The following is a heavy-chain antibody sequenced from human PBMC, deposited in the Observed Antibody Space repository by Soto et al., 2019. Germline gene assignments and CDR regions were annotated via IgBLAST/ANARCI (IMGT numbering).Heavy chain of an antibody. J-gene: IGHJ6*02. D-gene: IGHD3-3*01. V-gene: IGHV4-61*01. Sequence: SETLSLTCTVSGGSVSSGSYYWSWIRQPPGKGLEWIGYIYYSGSTNYNPSLKSRVTISVDTSKNQFSLKLSSVTAADTAVYYRARDRSDSWSGYLNVWGQGTTVTVSS. CDR1: GGSVSSGSYY. CDR2: IYYSGST. CDR3: ARDRSDSWSGYLNV.